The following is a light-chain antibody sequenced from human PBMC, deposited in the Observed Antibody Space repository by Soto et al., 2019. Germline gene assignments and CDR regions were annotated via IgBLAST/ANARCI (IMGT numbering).Light chain of an antibody. Sequence: ESLLTQSPGTLSLSPGERATLSCRAIQSVSSNHLAWYQQKPGQAPRXLIYGGSSRATGIPVRFSGSGSETDFTLTITRLEPEDFAVYYCQQYSSSRTFCQGTKVDIK. CDR2: GGS. J-gene: IGKJ1*01. CDR3: QQYSSSRT. V-gene: IGKV3-20*01. CDR1: QSVSSNH.